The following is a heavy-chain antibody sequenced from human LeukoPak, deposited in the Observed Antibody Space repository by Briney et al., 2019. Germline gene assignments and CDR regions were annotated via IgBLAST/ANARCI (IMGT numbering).Heavy chain of an antibody. J-gene: IGHJ4*02. D-gene: IGHD5-24*01. Sequence: ASVKVSCKASGYTFTGYYIHWVRQAPGQGLEWMGWINPNSGGINYTQKFQGRVTMTRDTSISTAYMELSSLRSDDTAMYYCAKAMAGDYYFDHWGQGTLVTVSS. CDR3: AKAMAGDYYFDH. CDR2: INPNSGGI. CDR1: GYTFTGYY. V-gene: IGHV1-2*02.